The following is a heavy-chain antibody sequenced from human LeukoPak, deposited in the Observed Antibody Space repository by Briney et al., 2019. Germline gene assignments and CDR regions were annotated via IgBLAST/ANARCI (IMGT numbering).Heavy chain of an antibody. Sequence: PGGSLRLSCAASGLTFTNYHIHWVRQAPGKGLVWVAFIRYDGSNKYYADSVQGRFTISRDNSKNTLYLQMNSLRAEDTAFYYCAKANVSYDYTDYVDYWGQGTLVTVSS. V-gene: IGHV3-30*02. CDR3: AKANVSYDYTDYVDY. J-gene: IGHJ4*02. D-gene: IGHD4-11*01. CDR1: GLTFTNYH. CDR2: IRYDGSNK.